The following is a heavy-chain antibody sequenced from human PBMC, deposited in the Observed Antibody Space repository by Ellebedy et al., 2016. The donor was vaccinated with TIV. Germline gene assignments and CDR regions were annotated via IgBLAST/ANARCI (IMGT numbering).Heavy chain of an antibody. J-gene: IGHJ3*02. V-gene: IGHV3-74*01. Sequence: GESLKIFCAASGFTFSGYWMHWVRQAPGKGLVWVSRIYGDGSSTSYADSVKGRFTISRDNAKNTLYLQMSSLRAEDTAVYYCVRDRYGSGRNDAFDIWGQGTMVTVSS. CDR3: VRDRYGSGRNDAFDI. CDR1: GFTFSGYW. CDR2: IYGDGSST. D-gene: IGHD3-10*01.